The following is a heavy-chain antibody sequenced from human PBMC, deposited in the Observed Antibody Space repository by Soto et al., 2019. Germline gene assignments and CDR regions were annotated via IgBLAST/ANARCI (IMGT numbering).Heavy chain of an antibody. J-gene: IGHJ5*02. CDR3: AKCRSSSGFPTANGFDP. D-gene: IGHD6-13*01. CDR2: VSGSGVST. Sequence: EVQLLESGGGLVQPGGSLRLSCAASGFTFSRYAMSWVRQAPGKGLGWVSAVSGSGVSTYYADSVKGRFTISRDNSKNTLYLQMNSLRAEDTAVYYGAKCRSSSGFPTANGFDPWGQGTLVTVSS. V-gene: IGHV3-23*01. CDR1: GFTFSRYA.